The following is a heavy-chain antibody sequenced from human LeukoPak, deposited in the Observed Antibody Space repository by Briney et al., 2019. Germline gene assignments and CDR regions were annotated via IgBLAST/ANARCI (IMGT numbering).Heavy chain of an antibody. D-gene: IGHD2-2*01. CDR2: IHTSKNT. Sequence: PSETLSLTCTVSGGSISSYYWSWIQQPAGKGLEWIGRIHTSKNTNYNPSLKSRVTISIDTSKNQFSLKLNSVTAADTAVYYCARCGLAGQPGYCSTTGFDPWGQGTLVTVSS. CDR3: ARCGLAGQPGYCSTTGFDP. J-gene: IGHJ5*02. V-gene: IGHV4-4*07. CDR1: GGSISSYY.